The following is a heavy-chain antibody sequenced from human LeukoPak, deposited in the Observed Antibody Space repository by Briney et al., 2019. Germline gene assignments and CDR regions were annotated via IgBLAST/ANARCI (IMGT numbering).Heavy chain of an antibody. V-gene: IGHV4-39*01. J-gene: IGHJ4*02. CDR2: IYYSGST. Sequence: SETLSLTCTVSGGSISSSSYYWGWIRQPPGKGLEWIGSIYYSGSTYYNPSLKSRVTISVDTSKNQFSLKLSSVPAADTAVYYCARRPVLRFLEWSVYFDYWGQGTLVTVSS. CDR1: GGSISSSSYY. CDR3: ARRPVLRFLEWSVYFDY. D-gene: IGHD3-3*01.